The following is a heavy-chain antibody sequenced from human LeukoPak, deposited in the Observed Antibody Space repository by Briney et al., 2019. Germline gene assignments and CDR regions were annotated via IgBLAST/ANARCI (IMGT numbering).Heavy chain of an antibody. Sequence: GGSLRLSCAASGFTFSSYSMNWVRQAPGQGLEWVLSISSSSSYIYYADSVKGRFTISRDNAKNSLYLQMNSLRAEDTAVYYCASELGFDYWGQGTLVTVSS. CDR1: GFTFSSYS. CDR2: ISSSSSYI. CDR3: ASELGFDY. V-gene: IGHV3-21*01. D-gene: IGHD7-27*01. J-gene: IGHJ4*02.